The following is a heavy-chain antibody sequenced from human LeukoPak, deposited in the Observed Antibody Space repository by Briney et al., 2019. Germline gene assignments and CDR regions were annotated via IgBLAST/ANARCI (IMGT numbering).Heavy chain of an antibody. CDR2: ISYDGSNK. V-gene: IGHV3-30*01. D-gene: IGHD3-10*01. CDR1: GFTFSSYA. J-gene: IGHJ5*02. Sequence: PGGSLRLSCAASGFTFSSYAMHWVRQAPGKGLEWVAVISYDGSNKYYADSLKGQFTISRDNSKNTLYLQMNSLRAEDTALYYCAKGIQVHGSGSPYNWFDPWGQGTLVTVSS. CDR3: AKGIQVHGSGSPYNWFDP.